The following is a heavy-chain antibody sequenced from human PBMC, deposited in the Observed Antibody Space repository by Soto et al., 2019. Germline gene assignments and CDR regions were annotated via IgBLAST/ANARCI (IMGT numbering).Heavy chain of an antibody. V-gene: IGHV4-30-2*01. CDR3: ARTLNYYYGMDV. J-gene: IGHJ6*02. Sequence: SETLSLTCAVSGGSISSGGYSWSWIRQPPGKGLEWIGYIYHSGSTYYNPSLKSRVTISVDRSKNQFSLKLSSVTAADTAVYYCARTLNYYYGMDVWGQGTTVTVS. CDR2: IYHSGST. CDR1: GGSISSGGYS.